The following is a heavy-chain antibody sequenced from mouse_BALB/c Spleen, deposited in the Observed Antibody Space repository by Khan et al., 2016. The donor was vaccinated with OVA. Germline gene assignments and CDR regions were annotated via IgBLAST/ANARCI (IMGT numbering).Heavy chain of an antibody. CDR1: GYTFTSYT. V-gene: IGHV1-4*01. CDR2: INPSNGYT. J-gene: IGHJ3*01. D-gene: IGHD2-14*01. CDR3: VRDGAYHRNDGWFAY. Sequence: QVQLQQSGAELARPGASVKMSCKASGYTFTSYTIHWIKLRPGQGLEWIGFINPSNGYTNYNQKFKDKATLTADKSPPTVYMQLSSLTSDDSAVYNCVRDGAYHRNDGWFAYWGQGTLVTVSA.